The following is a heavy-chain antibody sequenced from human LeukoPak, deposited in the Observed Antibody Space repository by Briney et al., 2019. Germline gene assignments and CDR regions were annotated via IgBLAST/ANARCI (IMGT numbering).Heavy chain of an antibody. D-gene: IGHD5-18*01. V-gene: IGHV3-30-3*01. Sequence: GGSLRLSCAASGFTFSSYAMHWVRQAPGKGLEWVAVISYDGSNKYYADSMKGRFTISRDNSKNTLYLQMNSLRAEDTAVYYCAREKALAGYSYGRYYFDYWGQGTLVTVSS. CDR3: AREKALAGYSYGRYYFDY. J-gene: IGHJ4*02. CDR2: ISYDGSNK. CDR1: GFTFSSYA.